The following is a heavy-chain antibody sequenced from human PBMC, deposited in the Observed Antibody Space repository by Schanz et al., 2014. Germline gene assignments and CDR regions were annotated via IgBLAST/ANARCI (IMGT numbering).Heavy chain of an antibody. CDR2: FIPILDVG. V-gene: IGHV1-69*02. CDR3: ASAGGGNSSSWDFDY. J-gene: IGHJ4*02. Sequence: QVQLVQSGAEVKKPGSSVKVSCKASRSTFSSYTISWVRQARGQGLEWVGRFIPILDVGNYAQQFQGRVTFTADKSTSTAYMELSSLRNEDTAVYYCASAGGGNSSSWDFDYWGQGTLVTVSS. D-gene: IGHD6-13*01. CDR1: RSTFSSYT.